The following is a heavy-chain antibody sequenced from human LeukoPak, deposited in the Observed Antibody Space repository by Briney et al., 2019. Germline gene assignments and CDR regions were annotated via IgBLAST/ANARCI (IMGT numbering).Heavy chain of an antibody. CDR2: INSDGSST. V-gene: IGHV3-74*01. CDR3: ARVNEVEVATSTPSYYYYYGMDV. J-gene: IGHJ6*02. Sequence: GGSLRLSCAASGFTFSSYWMHWVRQAPGKGLVWVSRINSDGSSTSYADSVKGRFTISRDNAKNTLYLQMNSLRAEDTAVYYCARVNEVEVATSTPSYYYYYGMDVWGQGTTVTVSS. D-gene: IGHD5-24*01. CDR1: GFTFSSYW.